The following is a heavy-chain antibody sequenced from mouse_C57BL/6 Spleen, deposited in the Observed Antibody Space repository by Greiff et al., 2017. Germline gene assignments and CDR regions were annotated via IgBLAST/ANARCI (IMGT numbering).Heavy chain of an antibody. Sequence: DVKLQESGPGLVKPSQSLSLTCSVTGYSITSGYYWNWIRQFPGNKLEWMGYISYDGSNNYNPSLKNRISITRDTSKNQFFLKLNSVTTEDTATYYCARESWEYYFDYWGQGTTLTVSS. CDR1: GYSITSGYY. CDR3: ARESWEYYFDY. D-gene: IGHD4-1*01. CDR2: ISYDGSN. V-gene: IGHV3-6*01. J-gene: IGHJ2*01.